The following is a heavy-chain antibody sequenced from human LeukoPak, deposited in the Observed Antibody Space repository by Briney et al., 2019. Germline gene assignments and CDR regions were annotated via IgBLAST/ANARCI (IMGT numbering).Heavy chain of an antibody. CDR2: FYHSGST. J-gene: IGHJ4*02. CDR3: ATTPQWLAFQY. CDR1: GHSINNDY. Sequence: SETLSLTRTVSGHSINNDYWTWVRQPPGKGLEWIGSFYHSGSTNYNPSLRSRVTISLDTSKNQFSLQLTSVTAADTAMYYCATTPQWLAFQYWGQGALVTVSS. D-gene: IGHD6-19*01. V-gene: IGHV4-59*12.